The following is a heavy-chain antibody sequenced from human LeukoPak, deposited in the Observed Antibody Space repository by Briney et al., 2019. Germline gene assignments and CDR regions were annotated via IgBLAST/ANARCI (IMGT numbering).Heavy chain of an antibody. J-gene: IGHJ4*02. CDR1: GGSISSYY. CDR3: VSDSSPGPQYL. Sequence: SETLSLTCSVSGGSISSYYWNWIRQPPGKGLEWIGYIYYSGSTNYNPSLKSRVTISVDTSKNQFSLKPGSVTAADTAVYYWVSDSSPGPQYLWGQGTLVTVSS. CDR2: IYYSGST. D-gene: IGHD4-11*01. V-gene: IGHV4-59*01.